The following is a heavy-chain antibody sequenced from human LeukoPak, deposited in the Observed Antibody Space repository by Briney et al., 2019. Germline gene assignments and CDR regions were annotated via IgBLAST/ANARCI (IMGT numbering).Heavy chain of an antibody. CDR2: INNDGTTT. V-gene: IGHV3-74*01. CDR3: ARVSGPGMNEYFHL. CDR1: GFTFSGAW. Sequence: GGSLRLSCAASGFTFSGAWLHWVRQAPGKGLVWVSRINNDGTTTKYADSVKGRFTISRDNAKNTLYLQMSSLRAEDTAVYYCARVSGPGMNEYFHLWGQGTLVTVSS. J-gene: IGHJ1*01. D-gene: IGHD3-10*01.